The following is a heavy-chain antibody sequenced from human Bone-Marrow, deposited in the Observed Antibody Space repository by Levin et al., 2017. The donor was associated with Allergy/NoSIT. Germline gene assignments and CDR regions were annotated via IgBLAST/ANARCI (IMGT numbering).Heavy chain of an antibody. CDR2: ISSSGSTI. CDR1: GFTFSDYY. CDR3: ARLNSSTSGGKMDV. D-gene: IGHD6-6*01. J-gene: IGHJ6*02. V-gene: IGHV3-11*01. Sequence: LSLTCAASGFTFSDYYMTWICQAPGKGLEWVSYISSSGSTIYYADSVKGRFTIFRDNAKNSLYLQMNSPRVEDTAVYYCARLNSSTSGGKMDVWGHGTTVTVSS.